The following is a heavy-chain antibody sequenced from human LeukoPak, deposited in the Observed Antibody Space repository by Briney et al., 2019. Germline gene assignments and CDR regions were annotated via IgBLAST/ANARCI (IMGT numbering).Heavy chain of an antibody. D-gene: IGHD1-1*01. CDR2: ILFDGSNK. CDR3: AKDKGGITYVFDY. J-gene: IGHJ4*02. CDR1: GFTFSSYG. Sequence: GGSLRLSCAASGFTFSSYGMRWVRQAPGKGLEWVAVILFDGSNKYYRDSVKGRLTISRDNSKNTLYLQMNSLRVEDTAVYYCAKDKGGITYVFDYWGQGTLVTVSS. V-gene: IGHV3-33*06.